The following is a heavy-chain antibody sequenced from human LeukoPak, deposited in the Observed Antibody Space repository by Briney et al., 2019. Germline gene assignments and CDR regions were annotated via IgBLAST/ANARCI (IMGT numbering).Heavy chain of an antibody. V-gene: IGHV3-7*04. CDR1: GFAFSSYW. CDR2: IKQDGSEK. D-gene: IGHD3-10*02. CDR3: ARAMSHGMDV. Sequence: GGSLRLSCAASGFAFSSYWMNWVRQAPGMGLEWVANIKQDGSEKFYVDSVKGRFTISRDDAKNSLYLQMNSLRAEDTAVYFCARAMSHGMDVWGQGTTVTVSS. J-gene: IGHJ6*02.